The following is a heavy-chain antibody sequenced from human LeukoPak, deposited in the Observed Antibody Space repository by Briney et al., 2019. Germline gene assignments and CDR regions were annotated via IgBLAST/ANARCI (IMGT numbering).Heavy chain of an antibody. Sequence: GASVKVSCKASGYTFNIFGISWVRQAPGQGLEWMGWINADNGNTKYAQQLQGRVTMTTDTSTSTAYMELSSLSSDDTAVYYCARVGVVLPANWFDPWGQGTLVTVSS. CDR1: GYTFNIFG. V-gene: IGHV1-18*01. J-gene: IGHJ5*02. CDR2: INADNGNT. CDR3: ARVGVVLPANWFDP. D-gene: IGHD2-2*01.